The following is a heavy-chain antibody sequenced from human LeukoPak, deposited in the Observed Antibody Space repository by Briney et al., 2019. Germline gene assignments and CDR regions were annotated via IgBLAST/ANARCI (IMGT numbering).Heavy chain of an antibody. D-gene: IGHD6-25*01. J-gene: IGHJ4*02. CDR2: ISISSSTT. CDR1: GFTFSSYT. CDR3: ARGIDSSGWYFDY. V-gene: IGHV3-48*02. Sequence: GGSLRLSCAASGFTFSSYTMNWVRRAPGKGLEWVSYISISSSTTYYADSVKGRFAISRDNAKNSVYLQMNSLRDEDTAVYYCARGIDSSGWYFDYWGQGTLVTVSS.